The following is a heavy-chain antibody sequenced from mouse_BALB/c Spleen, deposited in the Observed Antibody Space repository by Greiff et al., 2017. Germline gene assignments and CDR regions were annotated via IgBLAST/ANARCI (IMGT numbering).Heavy chain of an antibody. V-gene: IGHV1-37*01. CDR3: GRDESKDYDEAMDY. Sequence: EVKLQESGPELVKPGASVKISCKASGYSFTGYFMNWVKQSHGKSLEWIGRINPYNGDTFYNQKFKGKATLTVDKSSSTAHMELLSLTSEDSAVYYCGRDESKDYDEAMDYWGQGTSVTVSS. D-gene: IGHD2-4*01. CDR2: INPYNGDT. CDR1: GYSFTGYF. J-gene: IGHJ4*01.